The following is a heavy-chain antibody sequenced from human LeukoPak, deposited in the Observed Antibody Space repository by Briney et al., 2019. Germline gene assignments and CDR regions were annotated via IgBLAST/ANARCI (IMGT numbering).Heavy chain of an antibody. CDR2: IYYSGST. Sequence: SQTLSLTCTVSGGSISSGGYYWSWIRQHPGKGLEWIGYIYYSGSTYHNPSLKSRVTISVDTSKNQFSLKLSSVTAADTAVYYCAGMYSSSWTPFDPWGQGTLVTVSS. D-gene: IGHD6-13*01. J-gene: IGHJ5*02. CDR1: GGSISSGGYY. V-gene: IGHV4-31*03. CDR3: AGMYSSSWTPFDP.